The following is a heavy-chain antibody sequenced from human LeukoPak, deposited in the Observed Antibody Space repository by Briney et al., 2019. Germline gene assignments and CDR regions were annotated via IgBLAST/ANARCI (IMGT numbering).Heavy chain of an antibody. D-gene: IGHD5-24*01. CDR1: GGTFISYA. CDR2: IIPIFGTA. CDR3: ARGEGGGYPGPYYFDY. J-gene: IGHJ4*02. Sequence: GSSVMVSCKASGGTFISYAISWVRQAPGQGLEWMGGIIPIFGTANYAQKFQGRVTITADESTSTAYMELSSLRSEDTAVYYCARGEGGGYPGPYYFDYWGQGTLVTVSS. V-gene: IGHV1-69*01.